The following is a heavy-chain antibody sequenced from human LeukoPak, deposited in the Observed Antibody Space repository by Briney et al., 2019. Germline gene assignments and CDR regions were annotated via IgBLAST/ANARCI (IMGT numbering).Heavy chain of an antibody. Sequence: SVKVSCKASGGTFSSYAISWVRQAPGQGLEWMGGIIPIFGTANYAQKFQGRVTITADESTSTAYMELSSLRSEDTAVYYCVLDYDFWSGSTVRYYYYMDVWGKGTTVTVSS. D-gene: IGHD3-3*01. CDR1: GGTFSSYA. CDR2: IIPIFGTA. V-gene: IGHV1-69*13. J-gene: IGHJ6*03. CDR3: VLDYDFWSGSTVRYYYYMDV.